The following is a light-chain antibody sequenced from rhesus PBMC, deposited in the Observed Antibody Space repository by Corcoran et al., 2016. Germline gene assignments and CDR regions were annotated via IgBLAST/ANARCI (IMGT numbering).Light chain of an antibody. J-gene: IGLJ1*01. CDR2: EVS. Sequence: QAALTQPRSVSGSPGQAVTISCTGTGSDIGGYNYVSWYQQHPGTAPKLMIYEVSKRPSGVSDRVSGSKSGNTASLTISGLQAADEADYYCSSYAGGNTFYIFGTGTRLTVL. CDR1: GSDIGGYNY. V-gene: IGLV2-32*02. CDR3: SSYAGGNTFYI.